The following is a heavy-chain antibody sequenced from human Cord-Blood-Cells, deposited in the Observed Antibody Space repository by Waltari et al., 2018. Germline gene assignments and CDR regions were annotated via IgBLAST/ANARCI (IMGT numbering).Heavy chain of an antibody. D-gene: IGHD4-17*01. CDR2: ISYDGSNK. CDR3: ARGGVTTLRMDL. Sequence: QVQLVESGGGVVQPGRSLRLSCAASGFTFSSYAMHWVRQAPGKGLEWVAVISYDGSNKYYAGSVKGRFTISRDNSKNTLYLQMNSLRAEDTAVYYCARGGVTTLRMDLWGQGTTVTVSS. J-gene: IGHJ6*02. V-gene: IGHV3-30-3*01. CDR1: GFTFSSYA.